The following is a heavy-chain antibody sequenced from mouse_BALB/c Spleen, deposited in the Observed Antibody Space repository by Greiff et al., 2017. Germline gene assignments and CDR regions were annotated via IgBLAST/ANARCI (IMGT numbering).Heavy chain of an antibody. CDR1: GYSITSDYA. V-gene: IGHV3-2*02. CDR3: ARRDYRYDWFAY. D-gene: IGHD2-14*01. Sequence: EVKLQESGPGLVKPSQSLSLTCTVTGYSITSDYAWNWIRQFSGNKLEWMGYISYSGSTSYNPSLKSRISITRDTSKNQFFLQLNSVTTEDTATYYCARRDYRYDWFAYWGQGTLVTVSA. CDR2: ISYSGST. J-gene: IGHJ3*01.